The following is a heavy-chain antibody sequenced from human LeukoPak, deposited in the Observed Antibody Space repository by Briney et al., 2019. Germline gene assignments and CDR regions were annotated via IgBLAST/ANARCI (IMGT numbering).Heavy chain of an antibody. Sequence: SGGSLRLSCAASGFTFSSYSMNWVRQAPGKRLEWVSSISSSSSYIYYADSVKGRFTISRDNAKNSLYLQMNSLRAEDTAVYYCARNSGWYGRNPYYFDYWGQGTLVTVSS. CDR3: ARNSGWYGRNPYYFDY. CDR2: ISSSSSYI. J-gene: IGHJ4*02. V-gene: IGHV3-21*01. CDR1: GFTFSSYS. D-gene: IGHD6-19*01.